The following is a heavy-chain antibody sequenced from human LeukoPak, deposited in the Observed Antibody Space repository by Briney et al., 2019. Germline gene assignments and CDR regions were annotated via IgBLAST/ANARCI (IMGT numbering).Heavy chain of an antibody. V-gene: IGHV3-7*04. D-gene: IGHD5-24*01. Sequence: PGGSPRLSCAASGFTFSSYWMSWVRQAPGKGLEWVANIRQDGSDKYYVDSVKGRFTISRDNAKNSLYLQMNTLRAEDTAVYYCARKGMADYWGQGTLVTVSS. CDR3: ARKGMADY. CDR1: GFTFSSYW. J-gene: IGHJ4*02. CDR2: IRQDGSDK.